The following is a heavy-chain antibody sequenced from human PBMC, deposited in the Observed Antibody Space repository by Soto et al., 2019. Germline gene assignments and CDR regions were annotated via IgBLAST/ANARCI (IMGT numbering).Heavy chain of an antibody. D-gene: IGHD6-13*01. Sequence: GGSLRLSCVASGFTVNSNYMNWVRQAPGKGLEWVSVIYKEGGTNYANTVKGRFTTSRDNSRNTVYLQMNSLRAEDTAVYYCVRDFVRAAENCSDPWGQGTLVTVSS. CDR1: GFTVNSNY. CDR2: IYKEGGT. CDR3: VRDFVRAAENCSDP. J-gene: IGHJ5*02. V-gene: IGHV3-66*01.